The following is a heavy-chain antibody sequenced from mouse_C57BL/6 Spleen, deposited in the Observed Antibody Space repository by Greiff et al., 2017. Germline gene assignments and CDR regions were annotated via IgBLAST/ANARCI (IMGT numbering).Heavy chain of an antibody. CDR1: GYSFTSYY. J-gene: IGHJ2*01. CDR2: IYPGSGNT. D-gene: IGHD1-1*02. CDR3: ARGHYGPYYFDY. Sequence: QVQLQQSGPELVKPGASVKISCKASGYSFTSYYIHWVKQRPGQGLEWIGWIYPGSGNTKYNEKFKGKATLPADTSSSTAYMQLSSLTSEDSAVYYCARGHYGPYYFDYWGQGTTLTVSS. V-gene: IGHV1-66*01.